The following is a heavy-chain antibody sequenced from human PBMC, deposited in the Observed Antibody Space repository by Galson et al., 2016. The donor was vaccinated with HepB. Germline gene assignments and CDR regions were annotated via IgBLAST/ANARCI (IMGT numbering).Heavy chain of an antibody. CDR2: IYYTGST. Sequence: SETLSLTCTVFGGSLSSSNWWSWVRQPPGKGLEWIGEIYYTGSTKYKPSLKSRLTISRDKSKNQLSLQLSSVTAADTAVYYCARNPEVIAAPSHYYGMDVWGQGTTVTVSS. D-gene: IGHD6-13*01. CDR1: GGSLSSSNW. V-gene: IGHV4-4*02. CDR3: ARNPEVIAAPSHYYGMDV. J-gene: IGHJ6*02.